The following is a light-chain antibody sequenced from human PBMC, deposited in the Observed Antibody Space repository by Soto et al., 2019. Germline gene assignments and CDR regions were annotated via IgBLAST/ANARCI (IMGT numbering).Light chain of an antibody. CDR2: GAS. CDR3: QQHNDWPPST. Sequence: ETLLTQSPATLSVSPGERVTLSCRASQSVRDNLAWYQLKPGQAPRLLIYGASTRAPGIPDRFSGSGFGTEFSLTISSLQSEDFAVYYCQQHNDWPPSTFGQGTKLDIK. CDR1: QSVRDN. V-gene: IGKV3-15*01. J-gene: IGKJ2*01.